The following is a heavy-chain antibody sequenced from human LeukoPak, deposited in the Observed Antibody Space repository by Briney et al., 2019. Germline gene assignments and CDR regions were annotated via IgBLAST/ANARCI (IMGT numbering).Heavy chain of an antibody. D-gene: IGHD3-3*01. V-gene: IGHV1-8*03. CDR3: ARSRAYDFWSGYMNWFDP. CDR1: GYTVTSYD. Sequence: ASVKVSCKASGYTVTSYDINWVRQATGQGLEWMGWMDPNSGNTGYAQKFQGRVTITRNTSISTAYMELSSLRSEDTAVYYCARSRAYDFWSGYMNWFDPWGQGTLVTVSS. J-gene: IGHJ5*02. CDR2: MDPNSGNT.